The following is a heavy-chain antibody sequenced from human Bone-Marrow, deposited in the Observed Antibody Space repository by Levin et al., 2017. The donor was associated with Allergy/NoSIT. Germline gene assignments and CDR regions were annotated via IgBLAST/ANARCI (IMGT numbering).Heavy chain of an antibody. J-gene: IGHJ5*02. CDR1: GGSIRSYY. CDR2: IYTSGST. Sequence: SQTLSLTCTVSGGSIRSYYWSWIRQPAGKGLEWIGRIYTSGSTNYNPSLKSRVTMSVDTSKNQFSLKLSSVTAADTAVYYCAREVGWSGITGTTVWFDPWGQGTLVTVSS. D-gene: IGHD1-7*01. V-gene: IGHV4-4*07. CDR3: AREVGWSGITGTTVWFDP.